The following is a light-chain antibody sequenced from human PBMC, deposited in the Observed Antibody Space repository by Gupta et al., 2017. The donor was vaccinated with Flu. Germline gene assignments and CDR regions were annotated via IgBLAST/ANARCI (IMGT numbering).Light chain of an antibody. V-gene: IGLV3-21*02. CDR2: DDS. CDR3: QVWTYRSDPSVYV. Sequence: NMGSRSVHWYQKKPGQAPVLVVYDDSDRPSGLPERFSGSKSGNTATLTISGVEAGDEADYYCQVWTYRSDPSVYVFGTGTKVTVL. J-gene: IGLJ1*01. CDR1: NMGSRS.